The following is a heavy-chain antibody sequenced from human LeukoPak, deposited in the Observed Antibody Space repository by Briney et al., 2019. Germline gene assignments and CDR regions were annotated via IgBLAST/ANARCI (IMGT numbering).Heavy chain of an antibody. CDR2: IYHSGST. D-gene: IGHD5-18*01. V-gene: IGHV4-38-2*01. J-gene: IGHJ4*02. CDR3: ARQHYSYDIDY. Sequence: SETLSLTCAVSGYSLSSGYYWGWIRQPPGKGLEWIGSIYHSGSTYYNPSLKSRVTISVDTSKNQFSLKLSSVTAADTAVYYCARQHYSYDIDYWGQGTLVTVSS. CDR1: GYSLSSGYY.